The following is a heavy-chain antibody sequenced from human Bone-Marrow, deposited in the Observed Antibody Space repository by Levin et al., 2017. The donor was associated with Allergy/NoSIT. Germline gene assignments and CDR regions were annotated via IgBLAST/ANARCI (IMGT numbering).Heavy chain of an antibody. CDR2: ISDDGNSK. Sequence: TGGSLRLSCAASEFTFSDYNIHWVRQAPGRGLEWVAVISDDGNSKFYADSVMGRFTISRDNSNNTLYLQMNSLRAEDTAVYYCARDPRIVVTPGARTTYAEYFQLWGQGTLVTVSS. CDR1: EFTFSDYN. CDR3: ARDPRIVVTPGARTTYAEYFQL. D-gene: IGHD2-2*01. J-gene: IGHJ1*01. V-gene: IGHV3-30-3*01.